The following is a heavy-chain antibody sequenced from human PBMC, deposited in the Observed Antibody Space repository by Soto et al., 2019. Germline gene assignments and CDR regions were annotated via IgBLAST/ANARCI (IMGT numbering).Heavy chain of an antibody. CDR3: ARVLIAVAGTLSAFDI. Sequence: SETLSLTCTVSSDSVSSSSYTWGWIRQPPGKGPEWIGSIYSSGSTYYNPSLNSRVTISVDKSKNQFSLKLSSVTAADTAVYYCARVLIAVAGTLSAFDIWGQGTMVTVSS. CDR2: IYSSGST. J-gene: IGHJ3*02. D-gene: IGHD6-19*01. V-gene: IGHV4-39*01. CDR1: SDSVSSSSYT.